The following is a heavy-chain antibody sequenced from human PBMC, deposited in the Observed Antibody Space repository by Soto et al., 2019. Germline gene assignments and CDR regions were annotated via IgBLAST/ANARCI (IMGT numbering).Heavy chain of an antibody. CDR2: IYYSGST. Sequence: SETLSLTCTVSGGSISSYYWSWIRQPPGKGLEWIGCIYYSGSTNYNPSPKSRVTISLDTSKNQFSLKLSSVTAADTAVYYCARGDFDWLLFSWFDPWGQGTLVTVSS. D-gene: IGHD3-9*01. J-gene: IGHJ5*02. CDR1: GGSISSYY. V-gene: IGHV4-59*01. CDR3: ARGDFDWLLFSWFDP.